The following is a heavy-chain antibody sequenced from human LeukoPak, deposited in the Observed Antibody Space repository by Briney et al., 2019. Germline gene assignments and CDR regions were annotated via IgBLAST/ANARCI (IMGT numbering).Heavy chain of an antibody. J-gene: IGHJ5*02. CDR2: IFTTEVT. V-gene: IGHV4-4*09. D-gene: IGHD1-26*01. CDR1: GGSIGTFH. CDR3: ARLDGIVGEEACFDP. Sequence: TSETLSLTCSVSGGSIGTFHWHWIRQPPGKGLEWIGYIFTTEVTNYSPSLKSRVTISVDTSKNQFSLRLSSVTAADTAVYYCARLDGIVGEEACFDPWGQGTLVTVSS.